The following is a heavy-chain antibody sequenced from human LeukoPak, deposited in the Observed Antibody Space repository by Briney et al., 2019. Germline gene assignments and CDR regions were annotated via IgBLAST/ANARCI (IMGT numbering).Heavy chain of an antibody. D-gene: IGHD3-10*01. CDR2: IYYSGSS. Sequence: NPSETLSLTCTVSGGSISSTSYYWNWIRQHPGKGLEWIGYIYYSGSSYYNPSLQSRVSMSVDTSKNQFSLKLTSVTAADTAVYYCARVNPSVVDTMVRGVIPYFDYWGQGTLVTVSS. J-gene: IGHJ4*02. CDR3: ARVNPSVVDTMVRGVIPYFDY. CDR1: GGSISSTSYY. V-gene: IGHV4-31*03.